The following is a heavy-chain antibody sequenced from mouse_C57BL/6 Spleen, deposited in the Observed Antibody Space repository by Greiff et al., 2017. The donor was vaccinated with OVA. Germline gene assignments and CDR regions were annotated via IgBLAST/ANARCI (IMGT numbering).Heavy chain of an antibody. CDR3: ARDLDTTVVAPFAY. Sequence: EVQVVESGGGLVKPGGSLKLSCAASGFTFSSYAMSWVRQTPEKRLEWVATISDGGSYTYSPDNVKGRFTISRDNAKNNLYLQMSHLKSEDTAMYYCARDLDTTVVAPFAYWGQGTLVTVSA. V-gene: IGHV5-4*01. D-gene: IGHD1-1*01. CDR1: GFTFSSYA. CDR2: ISDGGSYT. J-gene: IGHJ3*01.